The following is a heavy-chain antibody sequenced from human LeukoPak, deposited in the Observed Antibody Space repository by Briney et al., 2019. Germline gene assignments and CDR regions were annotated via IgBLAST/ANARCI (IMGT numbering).Heavy chain of an antibody. V-gene: IGHV4-59*01. CDR1: GDSISNFY. D-gene: IGHD6-13*01. CDR2: IYYSGST. CDR3: AREVVAAAGTVDY. Sequence: SETLSLTCTVSGDSISNFYWSWIRQPPGKGLEWIGYIYYSGSTNYNPSLKSRVTISVDTSENQFSLKLTSVTAADTAVYYCAREVVAAAGTVDYWGQGTLVTVSS. J-gene: IGHJ4*02.